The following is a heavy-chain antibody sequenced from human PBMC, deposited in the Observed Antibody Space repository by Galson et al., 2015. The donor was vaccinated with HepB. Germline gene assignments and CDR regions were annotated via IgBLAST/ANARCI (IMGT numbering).Heavy chain of an antibody. CDR1: GGSINSGGYY. CDR2: IYYSGST. Sequence: TLSLTCTVSGGSINSGGYYWTWIRQHPGRGLEWIGYIYYSGSTFYNPSLKSRVTMFLDTSKNQFSLKLTPVTAADTAVNYCARGGYCSATSCHGHDAFDVWGQGTVVTISS. CDR3: ARGGYCSATSCHGHDAFDV. D-gene: IGHD2-2*03. V-gene: IGHV4-31*03. J-gene: IGHJ3*01.